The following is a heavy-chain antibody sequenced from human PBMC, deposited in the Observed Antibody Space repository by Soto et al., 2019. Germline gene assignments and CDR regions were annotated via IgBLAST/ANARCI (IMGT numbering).Heavy chain of an antibody. J-gene: IGHJ4*02. CDR3: ARDRLRLGELSLLGYFDY. CDR1: GFTFSSYA. Sequence: GGSLILSCAASGFTFSSYAMHWVRQAPGKGLEWVAVISYDGSNKYYADSVKGRFTISRGNSKNTLSVQMDSLRAEDTAVYYCARDRLRLGELSLLGYFDYWGQGTLVTVSS. V-gene: IGHV3-30-3*01. CDR2: ISYDGSNK. D-gene: IGHD3-16*02.